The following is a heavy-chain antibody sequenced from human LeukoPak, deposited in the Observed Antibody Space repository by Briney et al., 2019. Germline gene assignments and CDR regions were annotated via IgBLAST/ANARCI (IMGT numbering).Heavy chain of an antibody. CDR2: IHYIRDGP. D-gene: IGHD6-19*01. V-gene: IGHV3-23*01. CDR3: ARCVTGWPNWFAP. CDR1: GFRFSRYA. J-gene: IGHJ5*02. Sequence: GGSLRLSCVGSGFRFSRYAMSCVRQAPGKGLEWVATIHYIRDGPYYADSVEGRFTISRDDSKNTVYLQMNSLRVEDTAIYYCARCVTGWPNWFAPWGQGTLVTVSS.